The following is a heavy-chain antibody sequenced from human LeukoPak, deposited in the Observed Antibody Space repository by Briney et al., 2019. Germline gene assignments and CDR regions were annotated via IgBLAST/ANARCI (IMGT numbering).Heavy chain of an antibody. CDR1: GYTFTNYG. J-gene: IGHJ4*02. CDR3: ARDPSLAVAGIRLFDY. CDR2: ISGYNGNP. V-gene: IGHV1-18*01. Sequence: ASVKVSFKTSGYTFTNYGISWVRQAPGQGLESMGWISGYNGNPRYAQKVQGRVTMTTDTSTNTAHMEVNSLRSDDTAIYYCARDPSLAVAGIRLFDYWGQGTLVIVSS. D-gene: IGHD6-19*01.